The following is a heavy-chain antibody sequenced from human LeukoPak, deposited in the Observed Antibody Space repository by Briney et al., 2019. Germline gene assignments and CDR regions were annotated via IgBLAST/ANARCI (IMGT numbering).Heavy chain of an antibody. V-gene: IGHV3-33*01. CDR1: GFTFSSYG. CDR3: ARVYSYSGYYFDY. CDR2: IWYDGSNK. Sequence: GGSLRLSCAASGFTFSSYGMHWVRQAPGKGLEWVAVIWYDGSNKYYADSVKGRFTISRDNSKNTLYLQMNSLRAEDTAVYYCARVYSYSGYYFDYWGPGTLVTVSS. J-gene: IGHJ4*02. D-gene: IGHD1-26*01.